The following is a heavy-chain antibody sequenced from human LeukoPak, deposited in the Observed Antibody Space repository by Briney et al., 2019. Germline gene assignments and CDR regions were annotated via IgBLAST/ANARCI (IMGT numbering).Heavy chain of an antibody. J-gene: IGHJ4*02. D-gene: IGHD6-19*01. CDR2: INTDGSTT. V-gene: IGHV3-74*01. CDR1: GLTFSSYW. Sequence: PGGSLRLSCAASGLTFSSYWMHWVRHAPGKGLVWVSRINTDGSTTNYADSVKGRFTISRDNSKNTLYLQMNSLRAEDTAVYYCAKANGQWLAGGNFDYWGQGTLVTVSS. CDR3: AKANGQWLAGGNFDY.